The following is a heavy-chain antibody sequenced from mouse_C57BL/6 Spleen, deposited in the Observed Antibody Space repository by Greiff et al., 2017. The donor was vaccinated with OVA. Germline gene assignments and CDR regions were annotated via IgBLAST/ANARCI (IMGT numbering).Heavy chain of an antibody. CDR3: ARDYSNYGGHYYAMDY. CDR1: GYTFTSYW. D-gene: IGHD2-5*01. Sequence: VQLQQPGAVLVKPGASVKMSCKASGYTFTSYWITWVKQRPGQGLEWIGDIYPGSGSTNYNEKFKSKATLTVDTSSSTAYMQLSSLTSEDSAVYYCARDYSNYGGHYYAMDYWGQGTSVTVSS. J-gene: IGHJ4*01. V-gene: IGHV1-55*01. CDR2: IYPGSGST.